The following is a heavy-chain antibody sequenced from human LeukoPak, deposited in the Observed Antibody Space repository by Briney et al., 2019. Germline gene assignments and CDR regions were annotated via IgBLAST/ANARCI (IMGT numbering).Heavy chain of an antibody. CDR2: IGRNGGDI. CDR3: AKYAPPTTVVTRFFDY. V-gene: IGHV3-23*01. Sequence: GGSLRLSCAASGFTFSSYAMTWVRQAPGKGLEWVSVIGRNGGDIQYADSVKGRFTISRDNSKNTLYLQMNSLRAEDTAVYYCAKYAPPTTVVTRFFDYWGQGTLVTVSS. D-gene: IGHD4-23*01. CDR1: GFTFSSYA. J-gene: IGHJ4*02.